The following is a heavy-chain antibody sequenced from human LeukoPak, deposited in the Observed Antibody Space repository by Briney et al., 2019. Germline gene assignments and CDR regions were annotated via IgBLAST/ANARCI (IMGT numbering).Heavy chain of an antibody. J-gene: IGHJ4*02. D-gene: IGHD3-10*01. CDR1: GGSISSYY. CDR2: ICYSGST. Sequence: SETLSLTCTVSGGSISSYYWSWIRQPPGKGLEWIGYICYSGSTTYNPSLKSRVTISLDTSKNQFSLKLSSVTAADTAVYYYARMSYYYGSGSYQYYFDYWGQGTLVTVSS. CDR3: ARMSYYYGSGSYQYYFDY. V-gene: IGHV4-59*01.